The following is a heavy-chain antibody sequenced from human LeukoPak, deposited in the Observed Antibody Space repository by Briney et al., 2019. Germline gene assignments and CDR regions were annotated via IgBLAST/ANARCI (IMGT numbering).Heavy chain of an antibody. CDR3: ARDESSSWYPYLDY. CDR2: IWYDGSNK. Sequence: GGSLRLSCAASGFTFSSYGMHWVRQAPGKGLEWVAVIWYDGSNKYYADSVKGRFTISRDNSKNTLYLQMNSLRAEDTAVYYCARDESSSWYPYLDYWGQGTLVTVSS. CDR1: GFTFSSYG. V-gene: IGHV3-33*08. D-gene: IGHD6-13*01. J-gene: IGHJ4*02.